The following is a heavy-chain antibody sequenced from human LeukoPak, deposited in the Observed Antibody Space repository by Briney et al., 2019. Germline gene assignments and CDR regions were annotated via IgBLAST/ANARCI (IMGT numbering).Heavy chain of an antibody. CDR2: IWFDGSDK. CDR3: ARGGEPDYFDY. V-gene: IGHV3-33*01. CDR1: GFTFSNYG. Sequence: PGGSLRLSCAASGFTFSNYGMHWVRQAPGKGLEWVALIWFDGSDKYYADSVQGRFTISRDNSENTPSLQVSSLRAEDTAIYYCARGGEPDYFDYWGQGTLVTVSS. D-gene: IGHD2-21*01. J-gene: IGHJ4*02.